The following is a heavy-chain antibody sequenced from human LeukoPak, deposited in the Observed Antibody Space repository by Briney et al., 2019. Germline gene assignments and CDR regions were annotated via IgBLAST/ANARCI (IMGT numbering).Heavy chain of an antibody. D-gene: IGHD3-22*01. V-gene: IGHV1-18*01. Sequence: ASVKVSCKASGYTFTSYGISWVRQAPGQGREWMGGISAYNGNTNYPQKLQGRVTMTTHTSTSTAYLELRSLRSDDTAVYYCARYDDSSGYYVYWGQGTLVTVSS. J-gene: IGHJ4*02. CDR2: ISAYNGNT. CDR3: ARYDDSSGYYVY. CDR1: GYTFTSYG.